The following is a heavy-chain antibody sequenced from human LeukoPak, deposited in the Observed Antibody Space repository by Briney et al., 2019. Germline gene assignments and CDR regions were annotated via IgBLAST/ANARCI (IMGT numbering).Heavy chain of an antibody. Sequence: SETLSLTCTVSDYSISSGYYWGWIRQPPGKGLEWIGSIYHSGSTYYNPSLKSRVTISVDTSKNQFSLKLSSVTAADTAVYYCARTGSGSYPGDAFDIWGQGTMVTVSS. D-gene: IGHD1-26*01. CDR2: IYHSGST. CDR3: ARTGSGSYPGDAFDI. CDR1: DYSISSGYY. J-gene: IGHJ3*02. V-gene: IGHV4-38-2*02.